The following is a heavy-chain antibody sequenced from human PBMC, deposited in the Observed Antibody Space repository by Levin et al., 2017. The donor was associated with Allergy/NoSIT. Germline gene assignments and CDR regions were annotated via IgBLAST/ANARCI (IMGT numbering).Heavy chain of an antibody. Sequence: SETLSLTCSVSGGSISTGAYYWTWIRQHPGKGLEWIGYIYYSGSTYYNPSLQSRVTISVDTSKNQFSLELRSVTAADTALYYCARDVRQYNAVDAFDSWGQGTMVTVSS. CDR2: IYYSGST. V-gene: IGHV4-31*03. J-gene: IGHJ3*02. CDR1: GGSISTGAYY. CDR3: ARDVRQYNAVDAFDS. D-gene: IGHD1-1*01.